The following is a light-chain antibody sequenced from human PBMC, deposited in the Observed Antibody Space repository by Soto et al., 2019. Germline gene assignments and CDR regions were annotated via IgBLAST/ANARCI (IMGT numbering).Light chain of an antibody. CDR3: QQYGSSPPVT. CDR1: QSVSSTY. CDR2: GAS. Sequence: EIVLTQSPGTLSLSPGERATLSCRASQSVSSTYLAWYQQRPGQAPRLLIYGASGRATGIPDRFSGSGSGTDFTLTISRLEPEDFAVYFCQQYGSSPPVTFGRGTRLEMK. V-gene: IGKV3-20*01. J-gene: IGKJ5*01.